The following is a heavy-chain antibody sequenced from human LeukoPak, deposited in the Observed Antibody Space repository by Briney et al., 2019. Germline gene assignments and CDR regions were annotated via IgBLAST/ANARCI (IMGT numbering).Heavy chain of an antibody. CDR2: ISSSSSCI. D-gene: IGHD1-26*01. Sequence: PGGSLRLSCAASGFAFSSYSMNWVRQAPGKGLEWVSSISSSSSCIYYADSVKGRLTISRDNAKNSLYLQMNSLRAEDTAVYYCASFYSGSYRDFDYWGQGTLVTVSS. CDR1: GFAFSSYS. J-gene: IGHJ4*02. CDR3: ASFYSGSYRDFDY. V-gene: IGHV3-21*01.